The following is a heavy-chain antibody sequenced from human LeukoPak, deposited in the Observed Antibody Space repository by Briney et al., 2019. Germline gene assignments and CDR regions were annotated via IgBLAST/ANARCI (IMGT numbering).Heavy chain of an antibody. Sequence: PGGSLRLSCAASGFTFSSYSMNWVRQAPGKGLEWVSSISSSSSYIYYADSVKGRFTISRDNAKNSLYLQMNSLRAEDTAVYYCAREYYDFWSGSQYYFDYWGQRTLVTVSS. CDR1: GFTFSSYS. D-gene: IGHD3-3*01. J-gene: IGHJ4*02. CDR3: AREYYDFWSGSQYYFDY. V-gene: IGHV3-21*01. CDR2: ISSSSSYI.